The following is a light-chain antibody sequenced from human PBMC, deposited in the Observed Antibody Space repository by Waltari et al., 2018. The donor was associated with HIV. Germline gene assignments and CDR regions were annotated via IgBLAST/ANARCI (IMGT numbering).Light chain of an antibody. CDR3: QQYGSSPIA. J-gene: IGKJ5*01. CDR2: GAS. CDR1: QSIISKY. V-gene: IGKV3-20*01. Sequence: ETVLTQSPGTLSLSPGERATLSCRSSQSIISKYVAWYQQKPGQAPRLLIYGASKRATGIPDRFRGSGSGTDFTLTISRLEPEDFAVYYCQQYGSSPIAFGQGTRLEIK.